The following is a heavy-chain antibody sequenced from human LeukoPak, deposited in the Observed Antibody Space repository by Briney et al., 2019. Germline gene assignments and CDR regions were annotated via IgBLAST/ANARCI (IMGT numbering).Heavy chain of an antibody. J-gene: IGHJ4*02. D-gene: IGHD3-16*01. CDR3: ERVVLYYLVWGIYPDN. CDR1: GFTFSSYW. Sequence: GGSLRLSCAASGFTFSSYWMHWVRQAPGKGLVWVSRINTDGSSTSYADSVKGRFTISRDNAKNTLYLQMNSLRAEDTAVYYCERVVLYYLVWGIYPDNWGRETLVTVSS. CDR2: INTDGSST. V-gene: IGHV3-74*01.